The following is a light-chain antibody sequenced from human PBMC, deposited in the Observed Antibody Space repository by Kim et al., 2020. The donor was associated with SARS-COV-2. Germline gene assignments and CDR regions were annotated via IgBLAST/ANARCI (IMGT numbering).Light chain of an antibody. J-gene: IGLJ1*01. V-gene: IGLV2-23*02. CDR3: CSYVGNDIYV. Sequence: GPSTTISCTGSNNDVGSYTLVSWYQQYPGKAPKLMIYEVTKRPSGVSNRFSGSKSGNTASLTISGLQAEDEADYYCCSYVGNDIYVYGTGTKVTVL. CDR1: NNDVGSYTL. CDR2: EVT.